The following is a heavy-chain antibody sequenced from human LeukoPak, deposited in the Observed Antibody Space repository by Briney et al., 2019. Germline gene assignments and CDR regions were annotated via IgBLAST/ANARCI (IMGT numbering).Heavy chain of an antibody. V-gene: IGHV1-69*13. CDR3: ARELWDIVVVVAATRGAFDI. Sequence: SVKVSCKASGGTFSSYAISWVRQAPGQGLEWMGGIIPIFGTANYAQKFQGRVTITADESTSAAYMELSSLRSEDTAVYYCARELWDIVVVVAATRGAFDIWGQGTMVTVSS. CDR2: IIPIFGTA. D-gene: IGHD2-15*01. J-gene: IGHJ3*02. CDR1: GGTFSSYA.